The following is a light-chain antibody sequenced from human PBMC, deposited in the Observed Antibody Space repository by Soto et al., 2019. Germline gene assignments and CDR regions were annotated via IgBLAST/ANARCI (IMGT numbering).Light chain of an antibody. CDR3: QLYDNSLYT. CDR1: QSVSSNY. J-gene: IGKJ2*01. CDR2: AAS. Sequence: EIVLTQSPGTLSLSPGERATLSCRASQSVSSNYLAWYQQKPGQAPRLLIYAASTRATGIPDRFSGSGSGTDFTLTISRLEPEDFAVYYCQLYDNSLYTFGQGTNLDIK. V-gene: IGKV3-20*01.